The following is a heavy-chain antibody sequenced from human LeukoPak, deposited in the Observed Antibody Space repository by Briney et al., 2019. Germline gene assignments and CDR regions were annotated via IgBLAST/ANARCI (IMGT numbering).Heavy chain of an antibody. CDR2: IYPGDSDT. Sequence: GESLKISCKGSGYSFTNYWIGWVRQMPGKGPEWMGIIYPGDSDTRYSPSFRGQVTISADKSISTAYLQWSSLKASDTAMYYCARHLRLWQNWFDPWGQGTLVTVSS. CDR1: GYSFTNYW. J-gene: IGHJ5*02. V-gene: IGHV5-51*01. D-gene: IGHD5-18*01. CDR3: ARHLRLWQNWFDP.